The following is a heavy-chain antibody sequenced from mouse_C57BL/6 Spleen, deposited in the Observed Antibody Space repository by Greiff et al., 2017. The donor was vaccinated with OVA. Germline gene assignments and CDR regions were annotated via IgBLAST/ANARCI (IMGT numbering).Heavy chain of an antibody. CDR3: ARGDGYGHYYAMDY. CDR1: GYTFTSYW. CDR2: IDPSDSYT. V-gene: IGHV1-69*01. J-gene: IGHJ4*01. Sequence: VQLQQSGAELVMPGASVKLSCKASGYTFTSYWMHWVKQRPGQGLEWIGEIDPSDSYTNYNQKFKGKSTLTVDKSSSTAYMQLSSLTSEDSAVYYCARGDGYGHYYAMDYWGQGTSVTVSS. D-gene: IGHD2-2*01.